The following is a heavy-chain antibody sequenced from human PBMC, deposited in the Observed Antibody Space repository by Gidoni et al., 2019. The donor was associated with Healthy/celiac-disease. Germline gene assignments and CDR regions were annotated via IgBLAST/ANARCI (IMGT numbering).Heavy chain of an antibody. CDR2: INHSGST. J-gene: IGHJ4*02. V-gene: IGHV4-34*01. Sequence: QVQLQQWGAGLLKPSETLSLTCAVYGGSFSGYYWSWIRQPPGKGLEWIGEINHSGSTNYNPSLKSRVTISVDTSKNQFSLKLSSVTAADTAVYYCARGADILTGYSPFDYWGQGTLVTVSS. CDR3: ARGADILTGYSPFDY. D-gene: IGHD3-9*01. CDR1: GGSFSGYY.